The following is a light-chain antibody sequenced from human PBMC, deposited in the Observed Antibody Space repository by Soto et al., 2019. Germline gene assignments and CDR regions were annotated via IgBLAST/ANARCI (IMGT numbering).Light chain of an antibody. CDR2: DVS. V-gene: IGKV3-15*01. J-gene: IGKJ1*01. Sequence: IVMTQSPATLSVSPGERATLSCRASQSVNSNLVWYQQKPGQAPRLLIYDVSTRATAIPARFSGSGSGTEFTLTISSLQSEDFAVYYCQQHNNWPRTFGQGTKVEIK. CDR3: QQHNNWPRT. CDR1: QSVNSN.